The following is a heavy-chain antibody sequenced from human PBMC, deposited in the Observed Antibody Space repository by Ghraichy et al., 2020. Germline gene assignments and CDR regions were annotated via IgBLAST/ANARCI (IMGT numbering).Heavy chain of an antibody. D-gene: IGHD3-10*01. CDR3: ARDHDVPYYYGSGSYLSKNYYYYGMDV. V-gene: IGHV4-31*02. J-gene: IGHJ6*02. Sequence: SPTLSLTCTVSGGSISSGGYYWSWIRQHPRKGLEWIGYIYYSGSTYYNPSLKSRVTISVDTSKNQFSLKLSSVTAADTAVYYCARDHDVPYYYGSGSYLSKNYYYYGMDVWGQGTTVTVSS. CDR2: IYYSGST. CDR1: GGSISSGGYY.